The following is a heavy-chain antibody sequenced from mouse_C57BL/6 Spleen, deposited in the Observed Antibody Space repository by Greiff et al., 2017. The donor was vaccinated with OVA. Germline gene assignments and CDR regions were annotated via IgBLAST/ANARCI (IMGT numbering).Heavy chain of an antibody. V-gene: IGHV3-6*01. CDR1: GYSITSGYY. CDR2: ISYDGSN. CDR3: ARDITTVVAPSYWYFDV. J-gene: IGHJ1*03. D-gene: IGHD1-1*01. Sequence: EVKLVESGPGLVKPSQSLSLTCSVTGYSITSGYYWNWIRQFPGNKLEWMGYISYDGSNNYNPSLKNRISITRDTSKNQFFLKLNSVTTEDTATYYCARDITTVVAPSYWYFDVWGTGTTVTVSS.